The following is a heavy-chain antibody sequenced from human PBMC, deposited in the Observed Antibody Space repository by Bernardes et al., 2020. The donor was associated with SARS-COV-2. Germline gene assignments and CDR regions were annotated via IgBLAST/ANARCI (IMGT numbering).Heavy chain of an antibody. J-gene: IGHJ6*02. D-gene: IGHD3-22*01. V-gene: IGHV1-2*02. CDR1: GYPFTGYY. Sequence: AKVLCKASGYPFTGYYLHWVRQAPGPGLEWLGWINPNSGGTNFAQKFQGRVTMTRSTSISTAYMELSRLRSDDTAVYYCAIPPTNYDRYGMDVWGQGTTVTGSS. CDR3: AIPPTNYDRYGMDV. CDR2: INPNSGGT.